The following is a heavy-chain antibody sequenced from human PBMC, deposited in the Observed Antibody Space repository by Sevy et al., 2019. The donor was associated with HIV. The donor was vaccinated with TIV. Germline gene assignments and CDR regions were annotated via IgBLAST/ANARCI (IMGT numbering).Heavy chain of an antibody. CDR2: IYIGATT. Sequence: RGSLRLSCAASGITVSSNFMSWVRQAPGKGLERVSVIYIGATTYYADSVKGRFTISRDNSNNTLYLQMNSLRAEDPAVCYCARGKHVSGYYGSFDYWGQGTLVSVSS. CDR3: ARGKHVSGYYGSFDY. CDR1: GITVSSNF. J-gene: IGHJ4*02. V-gene: IGHV3-53*01. D-gene: IGHD5-12*01.